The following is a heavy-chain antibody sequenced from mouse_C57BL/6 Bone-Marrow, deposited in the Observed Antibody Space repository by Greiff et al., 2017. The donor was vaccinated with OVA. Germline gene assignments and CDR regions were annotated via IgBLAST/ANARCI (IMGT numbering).Heavy chain of an antibody. CDR3: ATSLYYYGSSPFDY. CDR2: IYPGDGDT. CDR1: GYAFSSSW. D-gene: IGHD1-1*01. J-gene: IGHJ2*01. Sequence: QVQLQQSGPELVKPGASVKISCKASGYAFSSSWMNWVKQRPGKGLEWIGRIYPGDGDTNYNGKFKGKATLTADKSSSTAYMQLSSLTSEDSAVYFCATSLYYYGSSPFDYWGQGTTLTVSS. V-gene: IGHV1-82*01.